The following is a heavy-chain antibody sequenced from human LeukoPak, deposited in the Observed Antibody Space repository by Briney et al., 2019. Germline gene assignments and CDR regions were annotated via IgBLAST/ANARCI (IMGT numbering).Heavy chain of an antibody. J-gene: IGHJ5*02. V-gene: IGHV3-23*01. Sequence: PGGSLRLSCTASGFIFNNFGLMWVRQAPGKGLEWDSAISNDGGGTTYADFVKGRFTISRDNSKNTLFLQMNSLRAEDTALYYCAKGSSGYFADLWGQGTLVTVSS. CDR3: AKGSSGYFADL. D-gene: IGHD3-22*01. CDR2: ISNDGGGT. CDR1: GFIFNNFG.